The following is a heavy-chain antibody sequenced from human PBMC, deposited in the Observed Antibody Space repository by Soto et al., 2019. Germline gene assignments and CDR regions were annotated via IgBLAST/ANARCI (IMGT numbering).Heavy chain of an antibody. V-gene: IGHV4-4*02. Sequence: QVQLQESGPGLVKPSETLSLTCAISGGSISSSNWWSWVRQAPGKGLECLGEIHHSGSTHYNPSLXXRXPXXADTPKNQFPLTLTPVTAADTAVYYCAVRQDWFDPWGQGTLVTVSS. J-gene: IGHJ5*02. CDR1: GGSISSSNW. CDR3: AVRQDWFDP. CDR2: IHHSGST.